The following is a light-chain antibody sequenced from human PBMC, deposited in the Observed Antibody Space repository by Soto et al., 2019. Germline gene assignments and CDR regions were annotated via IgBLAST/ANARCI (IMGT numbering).Light chain of an antibody. CDR2: SND. CDR1: RSNVESNT. J-gene: IGLJ2*01. CDR3: AAWDDSLNGPV. V-gene: IGLV1-44*01. Sequence: QSVLTQPPSASGTPGQRVTISCSGSRSNVESNTVSWYQQLPGTAPKLLIYSNDQRPSGVPNRFSGSRSDTSASLAISGLQSEDEADYHCAAWDDSLNGPVFGGGTKLTVL.